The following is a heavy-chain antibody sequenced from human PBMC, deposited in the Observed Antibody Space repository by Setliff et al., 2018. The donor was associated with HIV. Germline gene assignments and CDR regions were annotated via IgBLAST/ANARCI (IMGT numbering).Heavy chain of an antibody. V-gene: IGHV4-61*09. CDR3: ARGNSRRLRVHYYYYYMDV. Sequence: SETLSLTCTVSGGSISSGSYYWSWIRQPAGKGLEWIGHIYTSGNTNHNPSLKSRVTISVDTSENQFSLKLNSVTAADTAVYYCARGNSRRLRVHYYYYYMDVWGKGTTFTV. CDR2: IYTSGNT. CDR1: GGSISSGSYY. J-gene: IGHJ6*03. D-gene: IGHD4-17*01.